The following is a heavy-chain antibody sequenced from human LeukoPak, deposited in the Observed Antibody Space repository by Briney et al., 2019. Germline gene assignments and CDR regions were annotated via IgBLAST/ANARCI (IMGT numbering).Heavy chain of an antibody. V-gene: IGHV3-64D*09. CDR3: VRGYSFGPYGIDV. CDR2: ISDSGGST. CDR1: GFPFSSHA. J-gene: IGHJ6*02. Sequence: GGSLRLSCSASGFPFSSHAMHWVRQAPGKGLEYVSAISDSGGSTYYADSVKGRFTISRDNSKNTLYLQMSSLRAEDTAVYFCVRGYSFGPYGIDVWGQGTTVTVSS. D-gene: IGHD2-15*01.